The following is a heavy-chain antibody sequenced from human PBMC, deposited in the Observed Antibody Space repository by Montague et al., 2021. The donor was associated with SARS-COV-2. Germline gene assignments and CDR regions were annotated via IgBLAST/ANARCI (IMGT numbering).Heavy chain of an antibody. J-gene: IGHJ5*02. Sequence: SETLYLTCTVSGGSISSGGYYWSWIRQPPGKGLEWIGEINHSGSTNYNPSLKSRVTISVDTSKNQFSLKLSSVTAADTAVYYCARRSRVVTAIWALRTSLSSWFDPWGQGTLVTVSS. D-gene: IGHD2-21*02. CDR2: INHSGST. CDR3: ARRSRVVTAIWALRTSLSSWFDP. CDR1: GGSISSGGYY. V-gene: IGHV4-39*07.